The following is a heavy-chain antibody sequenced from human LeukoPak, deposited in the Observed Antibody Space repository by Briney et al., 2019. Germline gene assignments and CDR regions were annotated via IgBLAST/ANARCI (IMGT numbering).Heavy chain of an antibody. CDR1: GYTFTASY. CDR2: INPSNGDT. CDR3: ARSWYGMDV. D-gene: IGHD1-14*01. Sequence: ASVKVSCKASGYTFTASYMQWARQAPGQGLEWMGRINPSNGDTEYEQKFQGRVTMTRDTSISTVYMELSRLTSDDTAVDYCARSWYGMDVWGQGTTVTVSS. V-gene: IGHV1-2*06. J-gene: IGHJ6*02.